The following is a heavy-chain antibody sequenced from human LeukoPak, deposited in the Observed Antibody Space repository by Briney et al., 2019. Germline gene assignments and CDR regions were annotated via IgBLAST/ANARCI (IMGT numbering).Heavy chain of an antibody. CDR3: ARGYMVRGYYGMDV. CDR2: IYYSGST. Sequence: SETLSLTCTVSGGSISSYYWSWIRQPPGKGLEWIGYIYYSGSTNYNPSPKSRVTISVDTSKNQFSLKLSSVTAADTAVYYCARGYMVRGYYGMDVWGQGTTVTASS. J-gene: IGHJ6*02. D-gene: IGHD3-10*01. V-gene: IGHV4-59*01. CDR1: GGSISSYY.